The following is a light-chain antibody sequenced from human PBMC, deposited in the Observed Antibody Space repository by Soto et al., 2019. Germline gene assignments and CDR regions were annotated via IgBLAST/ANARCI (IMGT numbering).Light chain of an antibody. CDR3: SSFTGSTSAV. CDR2: DVF. V-gene: IGLV2-14*01. J-gene: IGLJ3*02. CDR1: STDVGAYAF. Sequence: QSVLTQPASVSGSPGQSITISCTGTSTDVGAYAFVSWYQQHPGKAPKLMVYDVFNRPSGVSNRFSGSKSGSTASLTISGLQAEDEADYYCSSFTGSTSAVFGGGTKLTVL.